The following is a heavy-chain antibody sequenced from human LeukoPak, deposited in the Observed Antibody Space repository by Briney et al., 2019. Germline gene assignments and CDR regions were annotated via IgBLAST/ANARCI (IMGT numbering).Heavy chain of an antibody. D-gene: IGHD3-22*01. CDR2: ISGSGGST. CDR1: GFTFSSYA. CDR3: AKDQAGDYYDSSGYYFDY. J-gene: IGHJ4*02. V-gene: IGHV3-23*01. Sequence: GGSLRLSCAASGFTFSSYAMSWVRQAPGKGLEWVSAISGSGGSTYYADSVKGRFTISRDNSKNTLYLQMNSLRAEDTAVYYCAKDQAGDYYDSSGYYFDYWGQGTLVTVSS.